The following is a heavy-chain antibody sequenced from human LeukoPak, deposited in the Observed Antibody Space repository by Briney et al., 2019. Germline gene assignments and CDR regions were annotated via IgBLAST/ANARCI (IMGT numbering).Heavy chain of an antibody. CDR1: GGTFSSYA. CDR2: IIPIFGTA. D-gene: IGHD2-15*01. CDR3: ARDQSAVGAAYDY. J-gene: IGHJ4*02. V-gene: IGHV1-69*13. Sequence: SVKVSCKASGGTFSSYAISWVRQAPGQGLEWMGGIIPIFGTANYAQKFQGRVTITADESTSTAYTELSSLRSEDTAVYYCARDQSAVGAAYDYWGQGTLVTVSS.